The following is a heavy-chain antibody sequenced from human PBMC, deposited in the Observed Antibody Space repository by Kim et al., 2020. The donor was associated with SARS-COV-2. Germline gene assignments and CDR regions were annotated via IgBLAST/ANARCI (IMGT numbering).Heavy chain of an antibody. Sequence: PSLKRRVTISVDTAKNQFSLKLSSVTAADTAVYYCARGRDTAMVYYGMDVWGQGTTVTVSS. D-gene: IGHD5-18*01. CDR3: ARGRDTAMVYYGMDV. V-gene: IGHV4-34*01. J-gene: IGHJ6*02.